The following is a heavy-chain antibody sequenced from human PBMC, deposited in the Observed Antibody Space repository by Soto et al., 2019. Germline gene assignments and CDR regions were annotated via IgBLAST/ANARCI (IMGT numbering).Heavy chain of an antibody. J-gene: IGHJ3*02. CDR2: IYPGDSDT. D-gene: IGHD3-3*01. CDR3: ARLDITIFGVVLTDAFDI. CDR1: GYRFTSYW. Sequence: CNGSGYRFTSYWSGWVSKMHGKGLEWMGIIYPGDSDTRYSPSFQGQVTISADKSISTAYLQWSSLKASDTAMYYCARLDITIFGVVLTDAFDIWGQGSMVTVS. V-gene: IGHV5-51*01.